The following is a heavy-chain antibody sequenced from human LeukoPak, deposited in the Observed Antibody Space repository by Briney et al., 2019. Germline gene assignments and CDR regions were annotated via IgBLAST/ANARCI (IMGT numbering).Heavy chain of an antibody. D-gene: IGHD2-2*01. V-gene: IGHV4-59*01. J-gene: IGHJ4*02. Sequence: PSETLSLTCTVSGGSISSYYWRWIRQPPGKGRVWLGYIYYSGSTNYNPSLKSRVTISVDTSKNQFSLKLSSVTAADTAVYYCARVVVPAASPPSYFDYWGQGTLVTVSS. CDR2: IYYSGST. CDR3: ARVVVPAASPPSYFDY. CDR1: GGSISSYY.